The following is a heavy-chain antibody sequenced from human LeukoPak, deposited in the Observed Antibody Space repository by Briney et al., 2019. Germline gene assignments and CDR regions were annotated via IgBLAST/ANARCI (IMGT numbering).Heavy chain of an antibody. CDR2: ISSSGGST. D-gene: IGHD3-3*01. CDR1: GFTFSSYA. CDR3: AKASVFGDTRYFNF. J-gene: IGHJ1*01. Sequence: GGSLRLSCAASGFTFSSYAMSWVRQAPGKGLEWVSGISSSGGSTYYADSVKGRFTISRDNSKNTLYLQMNSLRAEDTAVYYCAKASVFGDTRYFNFWGQGTLVTVSS. V-gene: IGHV3-23*01.